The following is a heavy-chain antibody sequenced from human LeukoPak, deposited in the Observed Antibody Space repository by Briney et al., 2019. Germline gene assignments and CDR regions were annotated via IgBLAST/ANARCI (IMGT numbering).Heavy chain of an antibody. Sequence: GESLKISCKGSGYSFTTYWIGWVRQMPGKGLEWIGIIYPGDSDTRYSPSFQGQVIISADKSISTAYLQWSSLKASDTAMYYCARRSDREHIDYWGQGTLVTVSS. V-gene: IGHV5-51*01. CDR2: IYPGDSDT. J-gene: IGHJ4*02. D-gene: IGHD1-26*01. CDR1: GYSFTTYW. CDR3: ARRSDREHIDY.